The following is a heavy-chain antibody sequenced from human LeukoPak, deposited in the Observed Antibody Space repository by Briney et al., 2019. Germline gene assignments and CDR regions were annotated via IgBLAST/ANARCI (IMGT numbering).Heavy chain of an antibody. Sequence: SEALSLTCTVSGGSISSYYWSWIRQPPGKGLEWIGYIYYSGSTNYNPSLKSRVTMSVDTSKNQFSLKLSSVTAADTAVCYCARDNWFDSWGQGTLVTVSS. CDR3: ARDNWFDS. J-gene: IGHJ5*01. CDR2: IYYSGST. CDR1: GGSISSYY. V-gene: IGHV4-59*12.